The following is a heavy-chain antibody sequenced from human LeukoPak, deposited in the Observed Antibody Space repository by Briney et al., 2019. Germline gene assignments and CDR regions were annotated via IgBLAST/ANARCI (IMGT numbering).Heavy chain of an antibody. V-gene: IGHV4-4*07. Sequence: SETLPLTCTVSGGSISSYYWSWFRQPAGKGLEWIGRIYTTGSTNYNPSLKSRVTMSVDTSKNQFSLKLSSVTAADTAVYYCAREAGASSFRPLDCWGQGVLVSVSS. D-gene: IGHD1-26*01. CDR3: AREAGASSFRPLDC. J-gene: IGHJ4*02. CDR2: IYTTGST. CDR1: GGSISSYY.